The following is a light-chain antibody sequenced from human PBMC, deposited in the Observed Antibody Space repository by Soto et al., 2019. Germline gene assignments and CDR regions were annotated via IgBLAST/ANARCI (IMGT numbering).Light chain of an antibody. Sequence: QPASVSGSPGQSITISCTGTSSDIGGYNYVSWYQQHPRKAPKLMIYDVRSRPSGVSDRFSASKSGNTASLTITGLQAEDEADYYCSSYTSGNTVIFGGGTKLTVL. CDR3: SSYTSGNTVI. CDR1: SSDIGGYNY. V-gene: IGLV2-14*01. J-gene: IGLJ2*01. CDR2: DVR.